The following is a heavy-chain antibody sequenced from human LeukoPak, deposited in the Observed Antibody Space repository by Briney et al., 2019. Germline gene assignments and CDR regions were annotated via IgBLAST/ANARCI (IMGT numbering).Heavy chain of an antibody. CDR1: GGSISSSTDY. D-gene: IGHD1-14*01. Sequence: SETLSLTCTVSGGSISSSTDYWGWIRQPPGKGLEWIANIYYSGSTYYNPSLKSRVTISVDTSKNQFSLKLSSVTAADTAVYYCAGLIRPGWFDPWGQGTLVTVSS. J-gene: IGHJ5*02. CDR2: IYYSGST. CDR3: AGLIRPGWFDP. V-gene: IGHV4-39*01.